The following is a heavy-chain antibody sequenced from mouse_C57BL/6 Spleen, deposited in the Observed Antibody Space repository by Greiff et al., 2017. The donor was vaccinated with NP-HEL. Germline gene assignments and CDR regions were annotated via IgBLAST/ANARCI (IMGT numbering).Heavy chain of an antibody. Sequence: EVHLVESEGGLVQPGSSMKLSCTASGFTFSDYYMAWVRQVPEKGLEWVANINYDGSSTYYLDSLTRRFIISRDNAKNILYLQMSSLKSEDTATDYCARDARYYAMDYWGQGTSVTVSS. CDR1: GFTFSDYY. V-gene: IGHV5-16*01. CDR2: INYDGSST. CDR3: ARDARYYAMDY. J-gene: IGHJ4*01.